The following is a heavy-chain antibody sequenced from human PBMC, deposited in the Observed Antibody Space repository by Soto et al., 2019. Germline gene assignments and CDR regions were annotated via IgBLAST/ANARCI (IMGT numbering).Heavy chain of an antibody. CDR1: GGSISSGGYC. Sequence: PSETLSLTCTVSGGSISSGGYCWSWIRQHPGKGLEWIGYIYYSGSTYYNPSLKSRVTISVDTSKNQFSLKLSSVTAADTAVYYCARAQLLEWLDNNWFDPWGQGTLVTVSS. D-gene: IGHD3-3*01. V-gene: IGHV4-31*03. J-gene: IGHJ5*02. CDR2: IYYSGST. CDR3: ARAQLLEWLDNNWFDP.